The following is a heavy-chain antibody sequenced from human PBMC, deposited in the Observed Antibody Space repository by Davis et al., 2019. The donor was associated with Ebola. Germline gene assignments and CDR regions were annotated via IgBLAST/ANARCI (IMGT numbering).Heavy chain of an antibody. J-gene: IGHJ6*02. V-gene: IGHV3-7*01. CDR1: GFTFSSYW. D-gene: IGHD3-10*01. CDR3: ASRSSMVQGVMSDYYGMDV. CDR2: IKQDGSEK. Sequence: GESLKISCAASGFTFSSYWMSWVRQAPGKGLEWVANIKQDGSEKYYVDSVKGRFTISRDNAKNSLYLQMNSLRAEDTAVYYCASRSSMVQGVMSDYYGMDVWGQGTTVTVSS.